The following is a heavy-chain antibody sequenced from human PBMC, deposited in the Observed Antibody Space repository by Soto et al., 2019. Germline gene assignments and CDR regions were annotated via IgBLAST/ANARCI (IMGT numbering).Heavy chain of an antibody. J-gene: IGHJ3*01. CDR1: GGTFSSYA. CDR3: ARRKKKARIVAVNAADFGGFNAFDV. Sequence: QIQLVQSGAEIKKPGSSVKVSCKACGGTFSSYAINWMRQAPGQGLEWMGGIIPMFGTLKYAQTFQGRVTITADDSTSTVYMDLSSLRSGDTATYFCARRKKKARIVAVNAADFGGFNAFDVWGQGTEVIVSS. D-gene: IGHD2-21*01. CDR2: IIPMFGTL. V-gene: IGHV1-69*01.